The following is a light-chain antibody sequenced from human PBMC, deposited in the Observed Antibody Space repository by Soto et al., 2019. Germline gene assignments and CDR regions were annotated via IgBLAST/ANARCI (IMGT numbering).Light chain of an antibody. Sequence: EIVLTQSPATLSLSPGERATLSCRASQSVSSYLAWYQQKPGQAPRLLIYDASNMATGIPARFSGSGSGTDFTLTISSIEPEDFAIYYCQQRSNWPPITFGQGTRLEIK. J-gene: IGKJ5*01. CDR1: QSVSSY. CDR2: DAS. CDR3: QQRSNWPPIT. V-gene: IGKV3-11*01.